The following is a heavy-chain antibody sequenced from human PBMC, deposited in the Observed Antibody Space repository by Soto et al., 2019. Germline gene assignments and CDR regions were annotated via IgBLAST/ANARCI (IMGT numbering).Heavy chain of an antibody. CDR3: ARQGYSYGYDF. CDR2: INGDDSK. V-gene: IGHV3-23*01. Sequence: GGSLRLSCAASGFTFSSSAMSWVRRAPGKGLEWVSGINGDDSKHYIASVRGRFTISRDNSKNTLFLQMNSLRAEDTAIYYCARQGYSYGYDFWGQGTQVTVSS. J-gene: IGHJ4*02. D-gene: IGHD5-18*01. CDR1: GFTFSSSA.